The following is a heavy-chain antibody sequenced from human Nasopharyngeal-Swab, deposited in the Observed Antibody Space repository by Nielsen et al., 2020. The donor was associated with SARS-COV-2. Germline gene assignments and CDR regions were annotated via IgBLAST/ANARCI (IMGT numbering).Heavy chain of an antibody. CDR2: ISSSSSYI. CDR3: AKAADYYDSSGYYTY. D-gene: IGHD3-22*01. CDR1: GFTFSSYS. J-gene: IGHJ4*02. V-gene: IGHV3-21*04. Sequence: GESLKISCAASGFTFSSYSMNWVRQAPGKGLEWVSSISSSSSYIYYADSVKGRFTISRDNAKNSLYLQMNSLRAEDTAVYYCAKAADYYDSSGYYTYWGQGTLVTVSS.